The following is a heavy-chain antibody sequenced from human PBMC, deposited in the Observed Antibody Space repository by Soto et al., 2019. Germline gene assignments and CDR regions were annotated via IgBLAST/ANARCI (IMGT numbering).Heavy chain of an antibody. D-gene: IGHD4-4*01. CDR1: GGTFSSYA. V-gene: IGHV1-69*13. Sequence: SVKVSCKASGGTFSSYAMSWVRQAPGQGLEWMGGIIPIFGTANYAQKFQGRVTITVDESTSTAYMELSSLRSEETAVYYCAREAPVTRRAFDIWGQGTIVTVSS. CDR3: AREAPVTRRAFDI. J-gene: IGHJ3*02. CDR2: IIPIFGTA.